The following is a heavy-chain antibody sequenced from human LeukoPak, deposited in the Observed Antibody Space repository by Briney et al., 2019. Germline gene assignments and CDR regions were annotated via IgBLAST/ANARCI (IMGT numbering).Heavy chain of an antibody. CDR1: GASISNYY. CDR3: ARAVSGRFDY. V-gene: IGHV4-59*08. Sequence: SETLSLTCSVTGASISNYYWSWIRQPPGKGLEWIGYVYHTGNTKSNPSLKSRVTISVDTSKNQFSLRLSSVTAADTAIYYCARAVSGRFDYWGQGTLVTVSS. J-gene: IGHJ4*02. CDR2: VYHTGNT. D-gene: IGHD6-19*01.